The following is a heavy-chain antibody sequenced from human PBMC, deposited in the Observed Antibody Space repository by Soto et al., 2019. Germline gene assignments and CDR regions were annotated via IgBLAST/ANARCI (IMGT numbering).Heavy chain of an antibody. CDR3: ARDPLYCSGGSCYDYGMDV. J-gene: IGHJ6*02. D-gene: IGHD2-15*01. Sequence: ESGGGVVQPGRSLRLSCAASGFTFSSYAMHWVRQAPGKGLEWVAVISYDGSNKYYADSVKGRFTISRDNSKNTLYLQMNSLRAEDTAVYYCARDPLYCSGGSCYDYGMDVWGQGTTVTVSS. CDR2: ISYDGSNK. V-gene: IGHV3-30-3*01. CDR1: GFTFSSYA.